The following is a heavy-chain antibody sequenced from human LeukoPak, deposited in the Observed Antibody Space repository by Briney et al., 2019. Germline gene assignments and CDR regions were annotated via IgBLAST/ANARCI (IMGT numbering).Heavy chain of an antibody. CDR2: ISYDGSNK. Sequence: GGSLRLSCAASGFTFSSYGMHWVRQAPGKGLEWVAVISYDGSNKYYADSVKGRFTISRDNSKNTLYLQMNSLRAEDTAVYYCASQLWGGLGYWGQGTLVTVSS. V-gene: IGHV3-30*03. CDR1: GFTFSSYG. D-gene: IGHD2-21*01. J-gene: IGHJ4*02. CDR3: ASQLWGGLGY.